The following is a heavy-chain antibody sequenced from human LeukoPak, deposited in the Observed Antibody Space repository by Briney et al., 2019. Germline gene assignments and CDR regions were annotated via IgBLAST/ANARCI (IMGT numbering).Heavy chain of an antibody. CDR2: ISENGGRA. D-gene: IGHD2-8*01. CDR3: ASGWDLLYYLHY. Sequence: PGGSLRLSCAASGFTFSSYVMSWVRQAPGKGLEWVSGISENGGRAYYADSVKGRFTIFRDNSKNTLYLQMNSLRDEDTAVYYCASGWDLLYYLHYWGQGTLVTVSS. J-gene: IGHJ4*02. V-gene: IGHV3-23*01. CDR1: GFTFSSYV.